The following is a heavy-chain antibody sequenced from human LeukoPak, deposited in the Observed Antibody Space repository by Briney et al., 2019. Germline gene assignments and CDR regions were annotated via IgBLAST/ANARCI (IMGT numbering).Heavy chain of an antibody. V-gene: IGHV4-31*03. D-gene: IGHD3-10*01. J-gene: IGHJ6*02. CDR2: MFYGGGT. Sequence: SETLSLTCTVSGGSVSRGGDYWTWIRQHPGEGLEWIVYMFYGGGTYYNPSLRSRATMSVDTSKNPFSRTLTSVAAANTAVYFCATLTPHRGDSGAGSSYYYYYGVDVWGQGTSVTVSS. CDR1: GGSVSRGGDY. CDR3: ATLTPHRGDSGAGSSYYYYYGVDV.